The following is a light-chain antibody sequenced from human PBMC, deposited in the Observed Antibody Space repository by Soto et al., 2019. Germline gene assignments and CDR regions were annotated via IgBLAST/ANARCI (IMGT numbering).Light chain of an antibody. J-gene: IGKJ1*01. CDR3: QQYYNWPLT. CDR2: DTS. CDR1: QSVSIN. Sequence: IVMTQSPATLSVSPWERATLSCMASQSVSINLAWYQQKPGQAPRLLIYDTSTRATGVPARFSGSGSGTEFTLTISSLQSEDFALFYCQQYYNWPLTFGQGTKVDIK. V-gene: IGKV3-15*01.